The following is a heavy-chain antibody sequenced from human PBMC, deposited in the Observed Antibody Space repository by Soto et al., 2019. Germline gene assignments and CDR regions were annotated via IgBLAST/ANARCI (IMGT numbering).Heavy chain of an antibody. Sequence: SVKVSCKASGGTFSSYTISWVRQAPGQGLEWMGRIIPILGIANYAQKFQGRVTITADKSTSTAYMELSSLRSEDTAVYYCEREGRVEVVAATPFAFDIWGQETMVTVSS. V-gene: IGHV1-69*04. CDR2: IIPILGIA. D-gene: IGHD2-15*01. J-gene: IGHJ3*02. CDR3: EREGRVEVVAATPFAFDI. CDR1: GGTFSSYT.